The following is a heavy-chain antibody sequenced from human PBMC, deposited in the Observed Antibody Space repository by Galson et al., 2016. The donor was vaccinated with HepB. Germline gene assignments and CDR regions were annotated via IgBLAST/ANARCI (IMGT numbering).Heavy chain of an antibody. CDR2: ISSTSSYI. CDR3: ARDDRATVTPYYFDY. D-gene: IGHD4-17*01. CDR1: GITFSSYS. Sequence: SLRLSCAASGITFSSYSMNWVRQAPGKGLELVSSISSTSSYIYYADSVKGRFTISRDNAKNSLYLQMNSLRAEDTAVYYCARDDRATVTPYYFDYWGQGTLVIVSS. J-gene: IGHJ4*02. V-gene: IGHV3-21*01.